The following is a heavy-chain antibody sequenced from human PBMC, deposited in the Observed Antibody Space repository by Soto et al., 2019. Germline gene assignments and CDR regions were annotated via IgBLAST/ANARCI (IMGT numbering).Heavy chain of an antibody. CDR2: INHSGST. CDR3: ARGWGRFSPQYYYYYGMDV. Sequence: QVQLQQWGAGLLKPSETLSLTCAVYGGSFSGYYWSWIRQPPGKGLEWIGEINHSGSTNYNPSLXGRVTISVDTXXNXFXLRLSSVTAADTAVYYCARGWGRFSPQYYYYYGMDVWGQGTTVTVSS. V-gene: IGHV4-34*01. CDR1: GGSFSGYY. J-gene: IGHJ6*02. D-gene: IGHD3-16*01.